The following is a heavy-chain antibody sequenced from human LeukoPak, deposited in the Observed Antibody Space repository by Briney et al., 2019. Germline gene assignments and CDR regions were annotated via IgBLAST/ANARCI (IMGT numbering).Heavy chain of an antibody. CDR3: AKYGNYDYYFYFYYMDV. CDR1: GFTLYCFF. D-gene: IGHD4-11*01. CDR2: FCGDGRDT. Sequence: GAPRLSSSASGFTLYCFFLLWGRQTPGKGLELVFLFCGDGRDTYYADSVKGRFTISRDNSKNSLYLQMNSLTTEDTALYYCAKYGNYDYYFYFYYMDVWGNGTTVTVSS. J-gene: IGHJ6*03. V-gene: IGHV3-43*02.